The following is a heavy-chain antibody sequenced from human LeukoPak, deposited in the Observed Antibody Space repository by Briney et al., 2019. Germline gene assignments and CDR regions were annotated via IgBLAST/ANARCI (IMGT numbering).Heavy chain of an antibody. CDR2: ISSSSSYI. Sequence: GSLRLSCAASGFTFSSYSMNWVRQAPGKGLEWVSSISSSSSYIYYADSVKGRFTISRDNAKNSLYLQMNSLRAEDTAVYYCARATRGLYSYCSSTSCPLFDYWGQGTLVAVSS. J-gene: IGHJ4*02. CDR1: GFTFSSYS. D-gene: IGHD2-2*01. V-gene: IGHV3-21*01. CDR3: ARATRGLYSYCSSTSCPLFDY.